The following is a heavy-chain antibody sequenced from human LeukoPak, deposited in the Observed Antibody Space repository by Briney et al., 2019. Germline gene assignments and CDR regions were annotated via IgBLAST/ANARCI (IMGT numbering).Heavy chain of an antibody. CDR3: ARHRLGAHPPHFDY. D-gene: IGHD1-26*01. Sequence: ASVKVSCKASGYTFTSYDINWVRQATGQGLEWMGWMNPNSGNTGYAQKFQGRVTMTRNTSISTAYMELSSLRSEDTAVYYCARHRLGAHPPHFDYWGQGTLVTVSS. CDR2: MNPNSGNT. J-gene: IGHJ4*02. V-gene: IGHV1-8*01. CDR1: GYTFTSYD.